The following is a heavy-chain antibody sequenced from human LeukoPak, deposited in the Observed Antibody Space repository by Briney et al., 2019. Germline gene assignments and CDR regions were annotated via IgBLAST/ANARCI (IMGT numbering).Heavy chain of an antibody. CDR1: GYTFTGYY. J-gene: IGHJ4*02. V-gene: IGHV1-2*02. CDR3: AKDYDSSGYYFNDFDY. D-gene: IGHD3-22*01. Sequence: ASVKVSCKASGYTFTGYYMHWVRQAPGQGLEWMGWINPNSGGTNYAQKFQGRVTMTRDTSISTAYMELSRLRSDDTAVYYCAKDYDSSGYYFNDFDYWGQGTLVTVSS. CDR2: INPNSGGT.